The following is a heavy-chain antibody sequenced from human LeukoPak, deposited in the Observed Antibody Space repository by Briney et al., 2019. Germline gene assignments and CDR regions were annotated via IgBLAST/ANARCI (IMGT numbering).Heavy chain of an antibody. Sequence: GGSLRLSCAASGFTVSSNYMSWVRQAPGKGLEWVAVIYSGGSTYYADSVKGRFTISRDNSKNTLYLQMNSLRAEDTAVYYCARDPPMVREVLGNWFDPWGQGTLVTVSS. V-gene: IGHV3-66*01. CDR1: GFTVSSNY. D-gene: IGHD3-10*01. J-gene: IGHJ5*02. CDR3: ARDPPMVREVLGNWFDP. CDR2: IYSGGST.